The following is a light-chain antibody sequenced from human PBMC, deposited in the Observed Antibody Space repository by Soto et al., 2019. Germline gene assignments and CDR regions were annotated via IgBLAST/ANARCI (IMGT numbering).Light chain of an antibody. CDR2: GAS. V-gene: IGKV3-20*01. J-gene: IGKJ2*01. Sequence: DIVLTQSPGTLSLSPGERATLSCRASQSLSSSYLAWYQQKPGQAPRLLIYGASSRATGIPDRFRGSGSGTDFTLSISRLEPEAFAVYYCQQYGSSLPFGQGTKLDIK. CDR3: QQYGSSLP. CDR1: QSLSSSY.